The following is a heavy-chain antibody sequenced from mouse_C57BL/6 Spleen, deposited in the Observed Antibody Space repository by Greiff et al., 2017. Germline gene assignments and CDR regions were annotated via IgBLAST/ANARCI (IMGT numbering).Heavy chain of an antibody. Sequence: EVKLVESGGGLVQPKGSLKLSCAASGFSFNTYAMNWVRQAPGKGVEWVARIRSKSNNYATYYADSVKDRFTISRDDSESMLYLQMNNLKTEDTAMYYCVRQRGSSYDYYAMDYWGQGTSVTVSS. CDR1: GFSFNTYA. J-gene: IGHJ4*01. D-gene: IGHD1-1*01. V-gene: IGHV10-1*01. CDR2: IRSKSNNYAT. CDR3: VRQRGSSYDYYAMDY.